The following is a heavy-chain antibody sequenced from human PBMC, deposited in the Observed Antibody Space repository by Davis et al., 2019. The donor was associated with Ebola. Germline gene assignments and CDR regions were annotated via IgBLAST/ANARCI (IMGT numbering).Heavy chain of an antibody. CDR3: AHRLGRFGEWNVDY. J-gene: IGHJ4*02. V-gene: IGHV2-5*02. CDR2: IYWDDDK. Sequence: SGPTLVKPTQTLTLTCTFSGFSLSTSGVGVGWIRQPPGKALEWLALIYWDDDKRYSPSLKSRLTLTKDTSKNQVVLAMTNMDPVDTATYYCAHRLGRFGEWNVDYWGLGTLVTVSS. D-gene: IGHD3-10*01. CDR1: GFSLSTSGVG.